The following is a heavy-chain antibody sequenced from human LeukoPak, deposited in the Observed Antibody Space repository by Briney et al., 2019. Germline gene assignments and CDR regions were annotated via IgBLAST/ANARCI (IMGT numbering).Heavy chain of an antibody. CDR1: GGSISSGDYY. Sequence: PSETLSLTCTVSGGSISSGDYYWSWIRQPPGKGLEWIGYIYYSGSTYYNPSLKSRVTISVDTSKNQFSLKLSSVTAADTAVYYCARESPSGSYCYYCYCMDLWGKGTTVTVSS. D-gene: IGHD1-26*01. CDR2: IYYSGST. CDR3: ARESPSGSYCYYCYCMDL. J-gene: IGHJ6*03. V-gene: IGHV4-30-4*08.